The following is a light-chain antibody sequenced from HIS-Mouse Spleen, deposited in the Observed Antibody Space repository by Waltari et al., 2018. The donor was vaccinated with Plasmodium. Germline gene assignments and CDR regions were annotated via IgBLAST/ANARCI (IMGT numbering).Light chain of an antibody. J-gene: IGKJ2*01. CDR3: QQYNSYSYT. CDR2: KAS. V-gene: IGKV1-5*03. Sequence: DIKMTQSHSTLSASVGDRVTITCRASQGISSWLAWYQQKPGKAPKLLIYKASSLESGVPSRFSGSGSGTEFTLTISSLQPDDFATYYCQQYNSYSYTFGQGTKLEIK. CDR1: QGISSW.